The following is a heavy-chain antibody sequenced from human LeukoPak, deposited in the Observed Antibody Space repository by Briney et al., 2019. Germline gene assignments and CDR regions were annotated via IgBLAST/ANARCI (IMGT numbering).Heavy chain of an antibody. V-gene: IGHV1-2*02. D-gene: IGHD3-22*01. CDR2: INPNSGGT. Sequence: GASVKVSCKAAGYTFTGYYMHWVRQAPGQGLEWMGWINPNSGGTNYAQKFQGRVTMTRDTSISTAYMELSSLRSEDTAVYYCASPVTMIVARGAFDIWGQGTMVTVSS. CDR3: ASPVTMIVARGAFDI. J-gene: IGHJ3*02. CDR1: GYTFTGYY.